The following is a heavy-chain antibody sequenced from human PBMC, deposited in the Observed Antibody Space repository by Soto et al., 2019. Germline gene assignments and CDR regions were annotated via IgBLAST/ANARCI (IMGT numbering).Heavy chain of an antibody. D-gene: IGHD3-22*01. V-gene: IGHV4-59*01. CDR2: IYYSGST. CDR1: GGSISSYY. Sequence: SETLSLTCTVSGGSISSYYWSWIRQPPGKGLEWIGYIYYSGSTNYNPSLKSRVTISVDTSENQFSLKLSSVTAADTAVYYCARGAGDNSGYYPYYYGMDVWGQGTTVTVSS. J-gene: IGHJ6*02. CDR3: ARGAGDNSGYYPYYYGMDV.